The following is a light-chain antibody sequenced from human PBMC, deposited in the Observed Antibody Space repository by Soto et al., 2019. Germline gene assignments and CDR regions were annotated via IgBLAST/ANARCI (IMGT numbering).Light chain of an antibody. J-gene: IGKJ4*01. CDR2: GAS. V-gene: IGKV3-15*01. CDR1: QSVSSN. CDR3: QQNNNWPLT. Sequence: EIAMTQSPATLSVSPGERATLSCRASQSVSSNLAWYQQKPGQAPRLLISGASTRATGIPARFSGSGSGTEFALTISSLQSEDFAVYFCQQNNNWPLTFGGGTKVEIK.